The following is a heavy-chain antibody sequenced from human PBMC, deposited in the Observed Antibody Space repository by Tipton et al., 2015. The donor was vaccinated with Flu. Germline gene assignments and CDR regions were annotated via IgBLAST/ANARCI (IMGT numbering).Heavy chain of an antibody. CDR1: GYSISSGYY. D-gene: IGHD2-2*01. Sequence: TLSLTCAVSGYSISSGYYWGWLRQSPGKGLEWIGSFYHSRSTYYNPSLKSRVTISEDTSKNQFSLKLTSVTAADTALYYCARRVCSTIICDGTVGASDIWGQGTMVTVSS. J-gene: IGHJ3*01. V-gene: IGHV4-38-2*01. CDR2: FYHSRST. CDR3: ARRVCSTIICDGTVGASDI.